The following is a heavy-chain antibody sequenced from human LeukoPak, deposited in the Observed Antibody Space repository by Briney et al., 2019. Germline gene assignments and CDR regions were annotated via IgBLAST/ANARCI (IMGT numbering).Heavy chain of an antibody. V-gene: IGHV3-23*01. CDR1: GFTFSSYA. D-gene: IGHD2-8*01. CDR2: ISGSGGST. Sequence: GGSLRLSCAASGFTFSSYAMSWVRQAPGKGLEWVSAISGSGGSTYYADSVKGRFTISRDNSKNTLYLQMNSLRAEDTAVYYCAKGGLMVYAIRATEYFQHWGQGTLVTVSS. J-gene: IGHJ1*01. CDR3: AKGGLMVYAIRATEYFQH.